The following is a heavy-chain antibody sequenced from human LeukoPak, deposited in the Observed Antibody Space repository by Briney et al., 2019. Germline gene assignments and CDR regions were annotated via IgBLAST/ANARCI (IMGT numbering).Heavy chain of an antibody. V-gene: IGHV3-48*02. CDR3: ARGETARVDY. CDR1: GFIFSRYS. Sequence: GGSLRLSCAASGFIFSRYSMIWIRQAPGKGLEWLSYISSGSSTTYYADSVEGRFTISRDNAKNSLYLQMNSLRDEDTAVYYCARGETARVDYWGQGILVTVSS. J-gene: IGHJ4*02. CDR2: ISSGSSTT. D-gene: IGHD3-16*01.